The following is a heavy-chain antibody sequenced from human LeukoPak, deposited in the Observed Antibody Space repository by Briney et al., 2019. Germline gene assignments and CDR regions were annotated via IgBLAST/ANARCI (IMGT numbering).Heavy chain of an antibody. J-gene: IGHJ4*02. Sequence: PSETLSLTCAVSGGSISSSNWWSWVRQPPGKGLEWIGEIYHSGSTNYNPSLKSRVTISVDKSKNQFSLKLSSVTAADTAVYYCARDSSRGYDYGSRFDYWGQGTLVTVSP. V-gene: IGHV4-4*02. CDR2: IYHSGST. D-gene: IGHD5-12*01. CDR1: GGSISSSNW. CDR3: ARDSSRGYDYGSRFDY.